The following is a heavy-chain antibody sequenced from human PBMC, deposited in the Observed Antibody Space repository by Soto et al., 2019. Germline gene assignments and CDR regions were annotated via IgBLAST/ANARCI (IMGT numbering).Heavy chain of an antibody. J-gene: IGHJ5*02. CDR1: GYSFTSYW. Sequence: GESLKISCKGSGYSFTSYWIGWVRQMPGKGLEWMGIIYPGDSDTRYSPSFQGQVTISADKSISTAYLQWSSLKASDTAMYYCARRATYCSSTSCYSGWFDPWGHGTPVTTSS. CDR3: ARRATYCSSTSCYSGWFDP. D-gene: IGHD2-2*01. V-gene: IGHV5-51*01. CDR2: IYPGDSDT.